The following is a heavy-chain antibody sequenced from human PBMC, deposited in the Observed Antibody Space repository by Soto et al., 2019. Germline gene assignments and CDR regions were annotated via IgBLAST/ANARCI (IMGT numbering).Heavy chain of an antibody. J-gene: IGHJ4*02. V-gene: IGHV4-59*01. CDR1: GDSISSYY. CDR2: LYYGRSA. Sequence: QVQLQESGPGLVKPSETLSLTCAVSGDSISSYYCMWIRQPPGKGLESIGYLYYGRSANYNPSLTSRVTLSVDTSTTQCSLTLSSMTAADTAVSYCALRSMAVVPEYWGQGTLVTVSS. CDR3: ALRSMAVVPEY. D-gene: IGHD3-22*01.